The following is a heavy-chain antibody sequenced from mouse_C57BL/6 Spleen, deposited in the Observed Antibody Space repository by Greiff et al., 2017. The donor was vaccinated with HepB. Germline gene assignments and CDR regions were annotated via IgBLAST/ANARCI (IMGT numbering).Heavy chain of an antibody. V-gene: IGHV5-17*01. Sequence: EVKLVESGGGLVKPGGSLKLSCAASGFTFSDYGMHWVRQAPEKGLEWVAYISSGSSTIYYADTVKGRFTISRDNAKNTLFLQMTSLRSEDTAMYYCARNDYDVEAMDYWGQGTSVTVSS. J-gene: IGHJ4*01. D-gene: IGHD2-4*01. CDR2: ISSGSSTI. CDR3: ARNDYDVEAMDY. CDR1: GFTFSDYG.